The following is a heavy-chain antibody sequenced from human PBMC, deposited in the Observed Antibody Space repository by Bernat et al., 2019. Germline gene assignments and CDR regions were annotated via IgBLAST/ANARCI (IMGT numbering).Heavy chain of an antibody. CDR3: ARLGSGWSHDY. Sequence: QVQLVESGGGVVQPGRSLRLSCAASGFTFSSYGMHWVRQAPGKGLEWVAVISYDGSNKYYADSVKGRFTISRDNSKNTLHLQMDSLRAEDTAVYYCARLGSGWSHDYWGQGTLVTVSS. V-gene: IGHV3-30*03. CDR1: GFTFSSYG. D-gene: IGHD6-19*01. CDR2: ISYDGSNK. J-gene: IGHJ4*02.